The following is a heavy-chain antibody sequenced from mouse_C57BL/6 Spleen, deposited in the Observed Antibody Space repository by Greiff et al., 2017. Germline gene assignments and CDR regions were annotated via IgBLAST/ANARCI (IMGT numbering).Heavy chain of an antibody. J-gene: IGHJ2*01. V-gene: IGHV1-82*01. CDR3: ARSPRRWDEGDY. CDR1: GYAFSSSW. Sequence: VQLQQSGPELVKPGASVKISCKASGYAFSSSWMNWVKQRTGKGLEWIGRIYPGDGDTNYNGKFKGKATLTADKSSSTAYMQLSSLTSEDSAVXFCARSPRRWDEGDYWGQGTTLTVSS. D-gene: IGHD4-1*01. CDR2: IYPGDGDT.